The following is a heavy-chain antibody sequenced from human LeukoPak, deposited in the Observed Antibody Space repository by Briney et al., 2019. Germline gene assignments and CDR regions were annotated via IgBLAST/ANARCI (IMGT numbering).Heavy chain of an antibody. CDR1: GFTFSSYN. CDR3: ARDLIQLWPDYYYYMDV. CDR2: ITSGSSYI. V-gene: IGHV3-21*01. Sequence: GGSLRLSCAASGFTFSSYNMNWVRQAPGKGLEWVSSITSGSSYIYYADSVKGRFTISRDNAKNSLYLQMNSLRAEDTAVYYCARDLIQLWPDYYYYMDVWGKGTTVTVSS. J-gene: IGHJ6*03. D-gene: IGHD5-18*01.